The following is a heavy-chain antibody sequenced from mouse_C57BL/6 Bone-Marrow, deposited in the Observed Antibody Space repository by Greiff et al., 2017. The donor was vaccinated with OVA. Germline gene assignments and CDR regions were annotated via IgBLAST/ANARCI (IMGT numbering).Heavy chain of an antibody. CDR3: ARFRVLRRRTWFAY. CDR1: GYTFTSYW. V-gene: IGHV1-55*01. CDR2: IYPGSGST. J-gene: IGHJ3*01. Sequence: QVQLQQPGAELVKPGASVKMSCKASGYTFTSYWITWVKQRPGQGLEWIGDIYPGSGSTNYNEKFKSKATLTVDTSSSTAYMQLSSLTSEDSAVYYCARFRVLRRRTWFAYWGQGTLVTVSA. D-gene: IGHD2-4*01.